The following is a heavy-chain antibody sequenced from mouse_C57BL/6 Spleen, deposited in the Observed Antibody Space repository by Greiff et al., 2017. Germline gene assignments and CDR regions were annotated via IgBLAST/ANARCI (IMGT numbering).Heavy chain of an antibody. V-gene: IGHV1-5*01. J-gene: IGHJ1*03. CDR1: GYSFTSYL. Sequence: EGQRKQSGTVLARPWASVKISCKTSGYSFTSYLLHWVKQRPGQGLEWIWAIYPGYSDTSYNQKFKGQAKLTAVTAANTAYIEHSSLTKKDSADYNYLITTVDYWYFDVWGTGTTVTVSA. CDR3: LITTVDYWYFDV. D-gene: IGHD1-1*01. CDR2: IYPGYSDT.